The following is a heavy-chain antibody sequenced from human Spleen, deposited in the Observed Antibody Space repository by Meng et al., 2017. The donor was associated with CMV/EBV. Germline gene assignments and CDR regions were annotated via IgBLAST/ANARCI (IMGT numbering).Heavy chain of an antibody. J-gene: IGHJ6*02. CDR2: INPNTGAT. CDR1: GYTFTDYY. D-gene: IGHD1-7*01. V-gene: IGHV1-2*02. CDR3: AREIGFPITGTTNYYYYGMDV. Sequence: ASVKVSCKASGYTFTDYYMHWVRQAPGQGLEWMGGINPNTGATDYAQKFQGRVTLTRDTSISTGYMELSSLRSEDTAVYYCAREIGFPITGTTNYYYYGMDVWGQGTTVTVSS.